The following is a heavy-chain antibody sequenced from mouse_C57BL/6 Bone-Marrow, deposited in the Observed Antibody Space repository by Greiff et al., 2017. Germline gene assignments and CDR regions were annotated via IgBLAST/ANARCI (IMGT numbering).Heavy chain of an antibody. CDR1: GYTFTSYW. Sequence: VKLQQPGAELVKPGASVKLSCKASGYTFTSYWMHWVKQRPGQGLEWIGMIHPNSGSTNYNEKFKSKATLTVDKSSSTAYMQLSSLTSEDSAVYYCARSDYGSSYVAWYFDVWGTGTTVTVSS. CDR2: IHPNSGST. CDR3: ARSDYGSSYVAWYFDV. V-gene: IGHV1-64*01. J-gene: IGHJ1*03. D-gene: IGHD1-1*01.